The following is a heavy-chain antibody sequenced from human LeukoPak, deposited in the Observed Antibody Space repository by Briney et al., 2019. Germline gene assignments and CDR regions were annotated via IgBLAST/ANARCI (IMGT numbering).Heavy chain of an antibody. D-gene: IGHD2-2*01. CDR1: GFTFSSYS. CDR3: AVVVPAAINLPFDY. Sequence: GGSLRLACAAYGFTFSSYSMNWVRQAPGKGLEWISYISSSSSTIYYADSVKGRFTISRDNAKNSLYLQMNSLRDEDTAVYYCAVVVPAAINLPFDYWGQGTLVTVSS. V-gene: IGHV3-48*02. CDR2: ISSSSSTI. J-gene: IGHJ4*02.